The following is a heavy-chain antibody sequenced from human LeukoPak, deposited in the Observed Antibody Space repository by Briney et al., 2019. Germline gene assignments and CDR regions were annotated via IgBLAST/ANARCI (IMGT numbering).Heavy chain of an antibody. CDR3: ARNGGNSDYDY. D-gene: IGHD4-23*01. V-gene: IGHV4-4*02. Sequence: SETLSLTCAVSGGSISSSSSICWTWVRQPPGKGLEWIGEIYHSGATNYNPSLKSRVTMLLDKSKNQFSLKLNSVTAADTAVYYCARNGGNSDYDYWGQGTLVAVSA. CDR1: GGSISSSSSIC. CDR2: IYHSGAT. J-gene: IGHJ4*02.